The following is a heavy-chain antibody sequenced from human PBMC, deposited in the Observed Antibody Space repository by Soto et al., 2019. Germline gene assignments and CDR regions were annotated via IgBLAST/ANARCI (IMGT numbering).Heavy chain of an antibody. CDR1: GFTFSDYY. CDR2: IGSSSSYT. CDR3: ARDADILTGSDAFDI. D-gene: IGHD3-9*01. V-gene: IGHV3-11*05. Sequence: PGGSLRLSCAAPGFTFSDYYMSWIRQAPGKGLEWVSYIGSSSSYTNYADSVKGRFTISRDSAKNSLYLQMNSLRAEDTAVYYCARDADILTGSDAFDIWGQGTMVTVSS. J-gene: IGHJ3*02.